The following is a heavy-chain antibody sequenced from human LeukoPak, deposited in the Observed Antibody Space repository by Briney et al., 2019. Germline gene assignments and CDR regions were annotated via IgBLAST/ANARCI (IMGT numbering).Heavy chain of an antibody. CDR3: ARIAVAGPRFDY. D-gene: IGHD6-19*01. Sequence: SETLSLTCAVYGGSFSGYYWSWIRQPPGKGLERIGEINHSGSTNYNPSLKSRVTISVDTSKNQFSLKLSSVTAADTAVYYCARIAVAGPRFDYWGQGTLVTVSS. CDR1: GGSFSGYY. CDR2: INHSGST. J-gene: IGHJ4*02. V-gene: IGHV4-34*01.